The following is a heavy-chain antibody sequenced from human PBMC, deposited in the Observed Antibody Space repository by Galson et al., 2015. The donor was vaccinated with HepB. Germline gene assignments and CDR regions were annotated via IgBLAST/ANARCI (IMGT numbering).Heavy chain of an antibody. Sequence: LSCAASGFTFSPYGMTWVRQAPGKGLEWVSTIGSGDHKFYPDSLKGRFTISRDNDKNSMYLQMTGLSAEDTAVYYCARDYASWSRDYWGQGTLVTVSS. V-gene: IGHV3-21*01. CDR1: GFTFSPYG. J-gene: IGHJ4*02. D-gene: IGHD6-13*01. CDR3: ARDYASWSRDY. CDR2: IGSGDHK.